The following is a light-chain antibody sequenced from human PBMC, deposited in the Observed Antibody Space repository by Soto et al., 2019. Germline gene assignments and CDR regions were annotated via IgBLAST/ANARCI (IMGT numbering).Light chain of an antibody. CDR3: PQDINYPWT. CDR2: KAS. V-gene: IGKV1-5*03. CDR1: QTISSW. J-gene: IGKJ1*01. Sequence: DIQMTQSPSTLSGSVGDRVTITCRASQTISSWLAWYQQKPGKAPKLLIYKASTLKSGVPSRFSGSGSGTDFTLAISSLQPEDSATYYCPQDINYPWTFGQGTKVDIK.